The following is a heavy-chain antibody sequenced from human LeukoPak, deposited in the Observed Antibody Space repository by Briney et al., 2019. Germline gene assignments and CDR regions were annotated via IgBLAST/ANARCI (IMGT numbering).Heavy chain of an antibody. Sequence: SSETLSLTCTVSGGSISSSSYYWSWIRQPPGKGLEWIGYIHNSGITNYNPSLKSRVTISVDTSKNQFSLKLSSVTAADTAVYYCARDRYYYDSSGTRWFDPWGQGTLVTVSS. CDR3: ARDRYYYDSSGTRWFDP. D-gene: IGHD3-22*01. V-gene: IGHV4-61*01. CDR1: GGSISSSSYY. CDR2: IHNSGIT. J-gene: IGHJ5*02.